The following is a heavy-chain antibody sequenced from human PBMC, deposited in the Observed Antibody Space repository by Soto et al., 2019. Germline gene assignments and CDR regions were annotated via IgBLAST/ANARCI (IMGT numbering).Heavy chain of an antibody. Sequence: ASVKVSCKASGYTFTSYAVHWVRQAPGQRLEWMGWINAGNGNTKYSQKFQGRVTITRDTSASTAYMELSSLRSEDTAVYYCAREYYDFWSVSGGMDVWGQGTTVTVSS. CDR3: AREYYDFWSVSGGMDV. CDR2: INAGNGNT. D-gene: IGHD3-3*01. CDR1: GYTFTSYA. V-gene: IGHV1-3*01. J-gene: IGHJ6*02.